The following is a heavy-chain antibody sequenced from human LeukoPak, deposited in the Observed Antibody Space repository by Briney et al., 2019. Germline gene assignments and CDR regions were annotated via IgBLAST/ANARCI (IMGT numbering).Heavy chain of an antibody. Sequence: GRPLRLSCAASGFTFSSYGMHWVRQAPGKGLEWVAIIWYDGSNKYYADSVKGRFTISKDNSENTLYLQMNSLRVEDTAVYYCARTSGIAAAGTLDSWGQGTRVTVSS. CDR3: ARTSGIAAAGTLDS. V-gene: IGHV3-33*01. D-gene: IGHD6-13*01. J-gene: IGHJ4*02. CDR2: IWYDGSNK. CDR1: GFTFSSYG.